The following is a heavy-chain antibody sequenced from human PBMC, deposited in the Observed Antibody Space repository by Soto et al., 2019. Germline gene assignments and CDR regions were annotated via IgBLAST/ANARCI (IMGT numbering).Heavy chain of an antibody. D-gene: IGHD3-22*01. CDR2: IIPIFGTA. J-gene: IGHJ4*02. V-gene: IGHV1-69*13. CDR3: AREGDSSGYYSGYFDY. Sequence: GASVKVSCKASGGTFSSYAISWVRQAPGQGLEWMGGIIPIFGTANYAQKFQGRVTITADESTSTAYMELSSLRSEDTAVYYCAREGDSSGYYSGYFDYWGQGTLVTVSS. CDR1: GGTFSSYA.